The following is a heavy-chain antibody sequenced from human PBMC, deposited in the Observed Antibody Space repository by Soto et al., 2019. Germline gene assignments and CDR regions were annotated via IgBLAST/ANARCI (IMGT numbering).Heavy chain of an antibody. D-gene: IGHD3-10*01. Sequence: QVQLEQSGAAVKMPGSSVRLSCKASGGSFYSYVFFWVRQAPGQGLEYMGGFNPLFNAPSYSQKFHGRATIAADGSTHFAHLDVNSLTSEDTALYFWAIMGRDGDEFDSFVQYWGQGSLVTVS. CDR1: GGSFYSYV. J-gene: IGHJ4*02. CDR2: FNPLFNAP. V-gene: IGHV1-69*01. CDR3: AIMGRDGDEFDSFVQY.